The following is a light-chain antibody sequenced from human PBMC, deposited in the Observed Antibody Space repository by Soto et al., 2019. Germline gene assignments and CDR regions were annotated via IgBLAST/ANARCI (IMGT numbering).Light chain of an antibody. CDR1: QGVSRK. J-gene: IGKJ4*01. CDR2: GAS. CDR3: QQYHPWPIT. V-gene: IGKV3-15*01. Sequence: DIGMTQSPATLSVAPGERVTFSCRASQGVSRKLAWYQHKPGQAPRLLISGASTGATGIPARFSGSGSGTEFPLTISSLQSEDCAIYYCQQYHPWPITFGGGTKVDIK.